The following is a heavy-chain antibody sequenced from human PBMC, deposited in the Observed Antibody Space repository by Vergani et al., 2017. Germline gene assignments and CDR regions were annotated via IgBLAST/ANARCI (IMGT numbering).Heavy chain of an antibody. D-gene: IGHD1-26*01. CDR3: AKDRPRDWETPLFLFDY. CDR1: GFTFSTYA. Sequence: VQLVESGGGLVKPGGSLRLSCAASGFTFSTYAINWVRQAPGKGLEWVSGISASGGSTYYTDSVKGRFIISRDISKNTLYLQMSSLRADDTAVYYCAKDRPRDWETPLFLFDYWGQGTLVAVSS. J-gene: IGHJ4*02. CDR2: ISASGGST. V-gene: IGHV3-23*04.